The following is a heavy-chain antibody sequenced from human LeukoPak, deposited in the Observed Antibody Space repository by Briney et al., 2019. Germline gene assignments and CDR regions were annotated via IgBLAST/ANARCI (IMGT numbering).Heavy chain of an antibody. CDR3: ARDLSLYCSGGSCYSLNY. D-gene: IGHD2-15*01. Sequence: PGGSLRLSCAASEFTFRSYAMSWVRQTPGKGLEWVSTISGSGSNTYYADSVKGRFTISRDNSKNTLYLQMNSLRAEDTAVYYCARDLSLYCSGGSCYSLNYWGQGTLVTVSS. V-gene: IGHV3-23*01. CDR1: EFTFRSYA. CDR2: ISGSGSNT. J-gene: IGHJ4*02.